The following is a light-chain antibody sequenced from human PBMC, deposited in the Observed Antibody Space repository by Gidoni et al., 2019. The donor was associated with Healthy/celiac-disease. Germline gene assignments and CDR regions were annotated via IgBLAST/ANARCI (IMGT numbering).Light chain of an antibody. J-gene: IGLJ3*02. V-gene: IGLV3-25*03. CDR2: KES. CDR3: QSADSSGTIEV. Sequence: SYELPQPPSVSVSPGQTARITCSGDALPKQYASWYQQKPAQAPVLVVYKESERPSGIPERFSGSSSGTTVTLTISGGQAEDEADYYCQSADSSGTIEVFGGGTKLTVL. CDR1: ALPKQY.